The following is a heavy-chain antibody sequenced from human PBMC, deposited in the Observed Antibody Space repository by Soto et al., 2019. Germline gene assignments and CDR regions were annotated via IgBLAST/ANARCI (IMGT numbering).Heavy chain of an antibody. CDR3: ATPFGGSSSGLPYCYYYYGMDV. V-gene: IGHV1-69*01. CDR2: IIPIFGTA. CDR1: GGTFSSYA. J-gene: IGHJ6*02. D-gene: IGHD6-6*01. Sequence: QVQLVQSGAEVKKPGPSVKVSCKASGGTFSSYAISWVRQAPGQGLEWMGGIIPIFGTANYAQKFQGRVTVTADESTVTAYMELSSRRSEDTVVYYCATPFGGSSSGLPYCYYYYGMDVWGQGTTVTVSS.